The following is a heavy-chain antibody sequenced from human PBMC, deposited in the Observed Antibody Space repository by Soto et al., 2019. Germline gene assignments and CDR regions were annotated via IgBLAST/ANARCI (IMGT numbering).Heavy chain of an antibody. CDR3: ARGAYYYDSSGYWRAEYFQH. CDR2: IYYSGST. D-gene: IGHD3-22*01. Sequence: SETLSLTCTVSGGSISSYYWSWIRQPPGKGLEWIGYIYYSGSTNYNPSLKSRVTIPVDTSKNQFSLKLSSVTAADTAVYYCARGAYYYDSSGYWRAEYFQHWGQGTLVTVSS. J-gene: IGHJ1*01. CDR1: GGSISSYY. V-gene: IGHV4-59*01.